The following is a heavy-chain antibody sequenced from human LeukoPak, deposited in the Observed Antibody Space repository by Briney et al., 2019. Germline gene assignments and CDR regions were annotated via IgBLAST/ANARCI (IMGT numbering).Heavy chain of an antibody. V-gene: IGHV3-64*04. Sequence: PGGFLRLSCAASGFTFSSYAMHWVRQAPGKGLEYVSAISSNGGSTYYADSVKGRFTISRDSSKNTLYLQMNSLRAEDTAIYYCAKNTTHSSPGFDPWGQGTLVTVSS. D-gene: IGHD1-1*01. CDR3: AKNTTHSSPGFDP. CDR2: ISSNGGST. J-gene: IGHJ5*02. CDR1: GFTFSSYA.